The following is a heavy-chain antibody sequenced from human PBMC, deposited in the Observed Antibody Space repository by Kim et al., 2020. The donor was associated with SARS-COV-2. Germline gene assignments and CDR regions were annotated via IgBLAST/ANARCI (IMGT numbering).Heavy chain of an antibody. J-gene: IGHJ4*02. CDR2: IYPGDSDT. CDR3: ARLPSRITMIVGVPRY. V-gene: IGHV5-51*01. CDR1: GYSFTSYW. Sequence: GESLKISCKGSGYSFTSYWIGWVRQMPGKGLEWMGIIYPGDSDTRYSPSFQGQVTISADKSISTAYLQWSSLKASDTAMYYCARLPSRITMIVGVPRYWGQGALVTVSS. D-gene: IGHD3-22*01.